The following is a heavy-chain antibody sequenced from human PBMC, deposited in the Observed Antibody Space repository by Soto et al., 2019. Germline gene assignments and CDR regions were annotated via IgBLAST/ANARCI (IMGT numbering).Heavy chain of an antibody. D-gene: IGHD1-1*01. V-gene: IGHV1-18*01. J-gene: IGHJ4*02. CDR2: ISAQNGNT. CDR3: ARGRYGDY. CDR1: GYAFTTYG. Sequence: QVHLVQSGAEVKKPGASVKVSCKGSGYAFTTYGITWVRQAPGQGLEWMGWISAQNGNTNYAQKLQGRATVTRDTSTSTAYMELRSRRADDTAGYYCARGRYGDYWGQGALVTVSS.